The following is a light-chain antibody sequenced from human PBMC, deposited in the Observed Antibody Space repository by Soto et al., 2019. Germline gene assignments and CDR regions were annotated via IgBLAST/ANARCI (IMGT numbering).Light chain of an antibody. CDR1: QTIRDY. J-gene: IGKJ5*01. Sequence: DIQMTQSPASLSASLGDSVTITCGTSQTIRDYLNWYQHKPGKAPKLLIYAASTLQSGVPSRFSGSGSGTDFTLTISSLQPEDVETYYCQKYNSAPITFGQGTRLEIK. CDR3: QKYNSAPIT. CDR2: AAS. V-gene: IGKV1-27*01.